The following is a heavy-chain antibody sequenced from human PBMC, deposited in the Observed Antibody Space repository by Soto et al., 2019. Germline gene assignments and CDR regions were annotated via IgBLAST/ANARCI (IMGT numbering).Heavy chain of an antibody. J-gene: IGHJ5*02. CDR1: GFTFSSYG. CDR2: IWYDGSNK. D-gene: IGHD5-12*01. CDR3: VRGGGSGYDSAWANWFDP. V-gene: IGHV3-33*01. Sequence: QVQLVESGGGVVQPGRSLRLSCAASGFTFSSYGMHWVRQAPGKGLEWVAVIWYDGSNKYYADSVKGRFTISRDNSKNTLYLQMNSLRAEDTAVYYCVRGGGSGYDSAWANWFDPWGQGTLVTVSS.